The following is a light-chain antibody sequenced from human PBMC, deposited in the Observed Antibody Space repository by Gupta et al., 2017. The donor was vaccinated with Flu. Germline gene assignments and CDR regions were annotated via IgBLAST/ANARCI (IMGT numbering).Light chain of an antibody. V-gene: IGKV1-33*01. CDR1: QDINNY. CDR2: DAS. CDR3: QQCDNLPLT. Sequence: DIQMTQSPSSLSASVGDRVTITCQASQDINNYLNWYQQKPGKAPKLLIYDASNLETGVPSRFSGSGSGTDFTFTISSLQPEDIATYYCQQCDNLPLTFGGGTKVESK. J-gene: IGKJ4*01.